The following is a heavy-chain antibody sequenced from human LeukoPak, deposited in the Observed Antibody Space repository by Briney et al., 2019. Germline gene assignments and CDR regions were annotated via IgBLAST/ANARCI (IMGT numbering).Heavy chain of an antibody. J-gene: IGHJ4*02. CDR1: GGSISSYY. CDR2: IYYSGST. V-gene: IGHV4-59*12. Sequence: SETLSLTCTVSGGSISSYYWSWIRQPPGKGLEWIGYIYYSGSTNYNPSLKSRVTISVDKSKNQFSLKLSSVTAADTAVYYCARDTAPLQNFDYWGQGTLVTVSS. CDR3: ARDTAPLQNFDY.